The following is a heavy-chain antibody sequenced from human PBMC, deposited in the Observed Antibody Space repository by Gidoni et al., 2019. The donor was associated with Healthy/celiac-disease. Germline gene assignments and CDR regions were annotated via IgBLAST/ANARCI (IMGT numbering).Heavy chain of an antibody. J-gene: IGHJ4*02. V-gene: IGHV3-23*01. Sequence: EVQLLESGGGLVQPGGSLRLSCAASGFTFSSYAMSWVRQAPGKGLEWVSAISGSGGSTYYADSGKGRFTISRDNSKNTLYLQMNSLRAEDTAVYYCAKPRIGEMAGTVDWGQGTLVTVSS. D-gene: IGHD6-19*01. CDR1: GFTFSSYA. CDR2: ISGSGGST. CDR3: AKPRIGEMAGTVD.